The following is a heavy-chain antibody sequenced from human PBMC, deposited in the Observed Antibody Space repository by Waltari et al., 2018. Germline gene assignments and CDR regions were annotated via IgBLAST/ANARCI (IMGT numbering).Heavy chain of an antibody. V-gene: IGHV4-34*01. CDR3: ARYQLPSLDYYGMDV. Sequence: SFSGYYWSWIRQPPGKGLEWIGEINHSRSTNYNPSLKSRVTISVDTSKNQFSLKLSSVTAADAAVYYCARYQLPSLDYYGMDVWGQGTTVTVSS. J-gene: IGHJ6*02. CDR2: INHSRST. D-gene: IGHD2-2*01. CDR1: SFSGYY.